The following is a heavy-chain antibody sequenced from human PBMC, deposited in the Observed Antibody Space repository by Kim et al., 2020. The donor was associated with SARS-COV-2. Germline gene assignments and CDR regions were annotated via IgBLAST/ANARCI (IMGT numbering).Heavy chain of an antibody. V-gene: IGHV3-30*18. CDR1: GFTFSSYG. J-gene: IGHJ3*02. Sequence: GGSLRLSCAASGFTFSSYGMHWVRQAPGKGLEWVAAISYDGSNKYYADSVKGRFTISRDNAKNTLYLQMNSLRAEDTAVYYCAKESRSKWFGELSLIIGDAFDIWGQGTLVTVSS. CDR2: ISYDGSNK. CDR3: AKESRSKWFGELSLIIGDAFDI. D-gene: IGHD3-10*01.